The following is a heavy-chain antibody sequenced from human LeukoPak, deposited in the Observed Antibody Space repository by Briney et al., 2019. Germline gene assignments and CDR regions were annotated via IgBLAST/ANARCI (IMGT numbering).Heavy chain of an antibody. Sequence: SGPTLVNPTQTLTLTCTFSGFSLRPIGVGVGWIRQPPGKALSCLPLIYWDDDKRSSSSQKSRLTITKDTSQNQVVLTMTNMDPVDTATYYCAHHQWLWGPLDYFDYWGQGTLVTVSS. CDR3: AHHQWLWGPLDYFDY. CDR2: IYWDDDK. V-gene: IGHV2-5*02. D-gene: IGHD3-22*01. CDR1: GFSLRPIGVG. J-gene: IGHJ4*02.